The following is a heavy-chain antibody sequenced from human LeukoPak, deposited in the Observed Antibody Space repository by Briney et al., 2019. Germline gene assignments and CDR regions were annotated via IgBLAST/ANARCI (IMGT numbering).Heavy chain of an antibody. V-gene: IGHV4-39*07. Sequence: SETLSLTCTVFGGSISSSSYYWGWIRQPPGKGLEWIGSIYYSGSTYYNPSLKSRVTISVDTSKNQFSLKLSSVTAADTAVYYCARDGYSYAFDYWGQGTLVTVSS. CDR1: GGSISSSSYY. CDR3: ARDGYSYAFDY. J-gene: IGHJ4*02. CDR2: IYYSGST. D-gene: IGHD5-18*01.